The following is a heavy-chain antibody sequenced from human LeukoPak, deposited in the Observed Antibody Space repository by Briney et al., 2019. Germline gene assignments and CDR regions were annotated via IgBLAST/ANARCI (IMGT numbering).Heavy chain of an antibody. Sequence: ASVKVSCKASGYTFTGYYMHWVRQAPGQGLEWMGWISAYNGNTNYAQKLQGRVTMTTDTSTSTAYMELSRLRSDDTAVYYCAREGGIAVAGTPGWFDPWGQGTLVTVSS. CDR2: ISAYNGNT. D-gene: IGHD6-19*01. V-gene: IGHV1-18*04. J-gene: IGHJ5*02. CDR1: GYTFTGYY. CDR3: AREGGIAVAGTPGWFDP.